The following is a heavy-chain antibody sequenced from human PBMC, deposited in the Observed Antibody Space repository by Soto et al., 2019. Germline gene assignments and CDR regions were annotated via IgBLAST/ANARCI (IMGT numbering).Heavy chain of an antibody. CDR1: GFIFSDSY. D-gene: IGHD4-17*01. CDR2: MRSSGSEK. J-gene: IGHJ4*02. CDR3: ARDLASTTIPNY. Sequence: GGSLRLSCAASGFIFSDSYLTWIRQPPGKGLEWISYMRSSGSEKYYVDSVKGRFTISRDNAKNSLYLQMNSLRAEDTAVYYCARDLASTTIPNYWGQGTLVTVSS. V-gene: IGHV3-11*04.